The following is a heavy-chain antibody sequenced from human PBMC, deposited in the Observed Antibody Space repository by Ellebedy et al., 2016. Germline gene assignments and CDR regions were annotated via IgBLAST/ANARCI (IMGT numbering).Heavy chain of an antibody. CDR3: AKDRGYGDYGYYGMDV. Sequence: GESLKISCAASGFTFSSYAMNWVRQAPGKGLEWVSAIDGSGGSTYFADSVKGRFTISRDNSKNTLYLQMNSLRAEDTAVYYCAKDRGYGDYGYYGMDVWGQGTTVTVSS. D-gene: IGHD4-17*01. V-gene: IGHV3-23*01. CDR1: GFTFSSYA. CDR2: IDGSGGST. J-gene: IGHJ6*02.